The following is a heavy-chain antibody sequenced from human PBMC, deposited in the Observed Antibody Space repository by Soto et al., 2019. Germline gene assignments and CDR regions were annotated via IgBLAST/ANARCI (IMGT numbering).Heavy chain of an antibody. V-gene: IGHV3-23*01. CDR2: ISGSGGST. Sequence: GGSLRLSCAASGFTFSSYAMSWVRQAPGKGLEWVSAISGSGGSTYYADSVKGRFTISRDNSKNTLYVQMNSLRAEDTAVYYCATILAAAASTPKYYYYGMDVWGQGTTVTVSS. CDR3: ATILAAAASTPKYYYYGMDV. J-gene: IGHJ6*02. CDR1: GFTFSSYA. D-gene: IGHD6-13*01.